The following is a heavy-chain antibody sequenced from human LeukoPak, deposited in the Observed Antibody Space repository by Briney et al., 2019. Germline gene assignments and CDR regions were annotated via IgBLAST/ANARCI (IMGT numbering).Heavy chain of an antibody. D-gene: IGHD3-10*01. CDR3: AREVSGSYLGLEY. V-gene: IGHV1-2*04. CDR1: GYTFTGYY. CDR2: INPNSGGT. J-gene: IGHJ4*02. Sequence: GASVKVSCKASGYTFTGYYMHWVRQAPGQGLEWMGWINPNSGGTNYAQKFQGWVTMTRDTSISTAYMELSRLRSDDTAVYYCAREVSGSYLGLEYWGQGTLVTVSS.